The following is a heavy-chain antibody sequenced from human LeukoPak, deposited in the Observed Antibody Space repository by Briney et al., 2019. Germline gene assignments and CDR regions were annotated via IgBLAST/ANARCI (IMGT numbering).Heavy chain of an antibody. CDR1: GGSISSSSYY. V-gene: IGHV4-39*07. CDR2: IYYSGST. Sequence: PSETLSLTCTVSGGSISSSSYYWGWIRQPPGKGLEWIGSIYYSGSTYYNPSLKSRVTISVDTSKNQFSLKLSSVTAADTAVYYCARVLPAIVVVTESAFDIWGQGTMVTVSS. CDR3: ARVLPAIVVVTESAFDI. D-gene: IGHD2-21*02. J-gene: IGHJ3*02.